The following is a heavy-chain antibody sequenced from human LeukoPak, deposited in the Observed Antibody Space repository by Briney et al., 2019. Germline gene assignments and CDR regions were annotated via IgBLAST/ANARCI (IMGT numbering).Heavy chain of an antibody. J-gene: IGHJ3*01. V-gene: IGHV4-59*08. D-gene: IGHD6-6*01. Sequence: PSETLSLTCTVSGGSISSYYWNWIRQPPGKGLEWIGYFDFSGSTNYNPSLKSRVTTLVDTSKNQFSLRLSSVTAADTAVYYCAREYSSSSGRRAFDFWGQGTMVTVSS. CDR1: GGSISSYY. CDR3: AREYSSSSGRRAFDF. CDR2: FDFSGST.